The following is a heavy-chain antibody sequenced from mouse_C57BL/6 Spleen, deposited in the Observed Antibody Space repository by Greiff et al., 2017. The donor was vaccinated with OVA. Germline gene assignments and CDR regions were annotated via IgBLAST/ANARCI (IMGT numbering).Heavy chain of an antibody. CDR1: GYSITSGYY. CDR2: ISYDGSN. J-gene: IGHJ3*01. D-gene: IGHD1-2*01. V-gene: IGHV3-6*01. CDR3: ARDTAQAWFAY. Sequence: EVKLQESGPGLVKPSQSLSLTCSVTGYSITSGYYWNWIRQFPGNKLEWMGYISYDGSNNYNPSLKNRISITRDTSKNQFFLKLNSVTTEDTATYYCARDTAQAWFAYWGQGTLVTVSA.